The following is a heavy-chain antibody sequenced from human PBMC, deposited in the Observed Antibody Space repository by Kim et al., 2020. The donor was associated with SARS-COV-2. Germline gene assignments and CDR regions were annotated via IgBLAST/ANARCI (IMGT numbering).Heavy chain of an antibody. CDR2: IYYSGST. Sequence: SQTLSLTCTVSGGSISSYYWSWIRQPPGKGLEWIGYIYYSGSTNYNPSLKSRVTISVDTSKNQFSLKLSSVTAADTAVYYCARLSYYYGSGSYYKKWFDP. CDR1: GGSISSYY. D-gene: IGHD3-10*01. CDR3: ARLSYYYGSGSYYKKWFDP. V-gene: IGHV4-59*08. J-gene: IGHJ5*02.